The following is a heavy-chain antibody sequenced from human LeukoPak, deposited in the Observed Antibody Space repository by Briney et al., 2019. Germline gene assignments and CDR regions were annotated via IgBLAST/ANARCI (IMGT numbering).Heavy chain of an antibody. Sequence: PGGSLRLSCAASGFTFSNAWMSWVRQAPGKGLEWVGRIKSKTDGGTTDYAAPVKGRFTISRDDSKNTLYLQMNSLKTEDTAVYYCTTGSLFWAYSSSSFYYWGQGTLVTVSS. J-gene: IGHJ4*02. CDR1: GFTFSNAW. V-gene: IGHV3-15*01. D-gene: IGHD6-6*01. CDR3: TTGSLFWAYSSSSFYY. CDR2: IKSKTDGGTT.